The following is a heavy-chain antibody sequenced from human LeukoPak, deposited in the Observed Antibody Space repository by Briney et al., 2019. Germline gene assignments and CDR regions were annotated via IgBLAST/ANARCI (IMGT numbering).Heavy chain of an antibody. Sequence: GGSLRLSCAASGFTVSSNYMSWVRQAPGKGLEWVSAIYSGGDTYYSDSVKGRFTISRDNSKNTLFLRMNSLRAEDTGLYYCAKGTRFLEWLLLEYYFDYWGQGTLVTVSS. CDR1: GFTVSSNY. CDR3: AKGTRFLEWLLLEYYFDY. D-gene: IGHD3-3*01. J-gene: IGHJ4*02. CDR2: IYSGGDT. V-gene: IGHV3-66*01.